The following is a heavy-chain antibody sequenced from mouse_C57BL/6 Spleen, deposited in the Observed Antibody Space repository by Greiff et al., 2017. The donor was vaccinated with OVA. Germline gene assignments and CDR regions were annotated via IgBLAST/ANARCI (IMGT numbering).Heavy chain of an antibody. CDR1: GYTFPSYW. CDR2: IDTNSGGT. J-gene: IGHJ2*01. CDR3: ARLYYGKNYFDY. Sequence: QVQLQQSGAELVKPGASVKLSCKASGYTFPSYWMHWVQQRPGRGLEWIGRIDTNSGGTKYNEKFKSKATLTVDKPTSTAYMQLSSLTSEDSAVYYCARLYYGKNYFDYWGQGTTLTVSS. V-gene: IGHV1-72*01. D-gene: IGHD2-1*01.